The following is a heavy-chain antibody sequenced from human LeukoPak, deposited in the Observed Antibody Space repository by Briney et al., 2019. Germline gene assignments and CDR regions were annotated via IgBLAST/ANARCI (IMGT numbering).Heavy chain of an antibody. D-gene: IGHD3-16*01. CDR2: IYSGGNT. V-gene: IGHV3-66*01. CDR3: ARGVPMGGNAFDI. Sequence: GGSLRLSCAASGFTVSSNYMSWVRQAPGNGLEWVSIIYSGGNTYYADSVKGRFTISRDNSKNTLYLQMNSLRAEDTAVYYCARGVPMGGNAFDIWGQGTMVTVSS. J-gene: IGHJ3*02. CDR1: GFTVSSNY.